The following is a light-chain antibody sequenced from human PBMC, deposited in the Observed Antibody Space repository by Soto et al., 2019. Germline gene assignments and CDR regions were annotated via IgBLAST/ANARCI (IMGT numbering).Light chain of an antibody. J-gene: IGKJ2*01. CDR3: QQSYIISRT. Sequence: DIQMTQSPSSLSASVGDRVTITCRASQSISSHLNWYQQKPGKAPKLLIYGASTLQSGVPIRFSGSGSGTDFTLTISSLQPEDFATYYCQQSYIISRTFGQGTKLDIK. V-gene: IGKV1-39*01. CDR1: QSISSH. CDR2: GAS.